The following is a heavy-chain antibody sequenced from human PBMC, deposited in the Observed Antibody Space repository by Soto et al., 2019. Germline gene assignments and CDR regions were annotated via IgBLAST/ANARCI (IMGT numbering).Heavy chain of an antibody. Sequence: QVQLQESGPGLVKPSETLSLTCTVSGGSISGSYWSWIRQPPGKGLEWIGYIHYTGSTSYNPSLKSRVTISVDTSKNQFSLKLTSVTAADTAVYYCAIGYEGRRSSFDYWGQGTLVTVSS. J-gene: IGHJ4*02. V-gene: IGHV4-59*08. CDR3: AIGYEGRRSSFDY. CDR1: GGSISGSY. CDR2: IHYTGST. D-gene: IGHD3-10*01.